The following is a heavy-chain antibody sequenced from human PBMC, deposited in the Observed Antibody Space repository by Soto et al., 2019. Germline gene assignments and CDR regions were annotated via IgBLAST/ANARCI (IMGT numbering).Heavy chain of an antibody. Sequence: GGSLRLSCAASGFTFSSYWMSWVRQAPGKGLEWVANIKQDGSEKYYMDSVKGRFTIFRDNAKNSLYLQMNSLRAEHTAVYYCARDRDYGSDFLDYWCQGTLVTVSS. CDR3: ARDRDYGSDFLDY. CDR2: IKQDGSEK. J-gene: IGHJ4*02. CDR1: GFTFSSYW. D-gene: IGHD3-10*01. V-gene: IGHV3-7*01.